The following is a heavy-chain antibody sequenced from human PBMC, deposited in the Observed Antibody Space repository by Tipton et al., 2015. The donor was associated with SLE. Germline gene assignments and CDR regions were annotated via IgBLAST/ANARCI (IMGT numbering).Heavy chain of an antibody. Sequence: TLSLTCTVSGDSISSDRYYWSWIRQPAGKGLEWIGSWSQSVGTAYNPSLKSRVSIFADSSKSQFHLKVTSLTAADTAVYYCARDLGHGGDSDYWGQGTLVTVSS. J-gene: IGHJ4*02. D-gene: IGHD3/OR15-3a*01. V-gene: IGHV4-61*02. CDR1: GDSISSDRYY. CDR3: ARDLGHGGDSDY. CDR2: WSQSVGT.